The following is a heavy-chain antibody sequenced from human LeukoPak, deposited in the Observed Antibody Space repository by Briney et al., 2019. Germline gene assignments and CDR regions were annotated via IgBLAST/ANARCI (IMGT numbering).Heavy chain of an antibody. CDR1: GFTVSSNY. Sequence: PGGSLRLSCAASGFTVSSNYMSWVRQAPGKGLEWVSSISSSSSYIYYADSVKGRFTISRDNAKNSLYLQMNGLRVEDTAVYYCARGAPVVGATGVCAFDIWGQGTMVSVSS. CDR2: ISSSSSYI. J-gene: IGHJ3*02. CDR3: ARGAPVVGATGVCAFDI. V-gene: IGHV3-21*01. D-gene: IGHD1-26*01.